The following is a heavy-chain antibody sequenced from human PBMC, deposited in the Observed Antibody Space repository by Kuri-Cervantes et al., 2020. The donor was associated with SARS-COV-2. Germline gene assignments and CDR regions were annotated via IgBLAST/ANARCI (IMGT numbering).Heavy chain of an antibody. Sequence: GASLRLSCAASGFNFDDHGMSWVRQAPGKGLVWVSGISWNGGITGYADSVKGRFTISRDNAKNSLYLQMNSLRVEDTALYYCATTDYDSSGSTFDIWGQGTMVTVSS. CDR3: ATTDYDSSGSTFDI. D-gene: IGHD3-22*01. J-gene: IGHJ3*02. V-gene: IGHV3-20*04. CDR1: GFNFDDHG. CDR2: ISWNGGIT.